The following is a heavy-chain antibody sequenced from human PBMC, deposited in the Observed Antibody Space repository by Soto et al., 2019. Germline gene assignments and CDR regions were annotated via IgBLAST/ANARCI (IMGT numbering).Heavy chain of an antibody. J-gene: IGHJ4*02. CDR3: ARYTRIVVARFDW. CDR2: IYYSGST. Sequence: PSETLSLTCTVSGGSISSSSYYWGWIRQPPGKGLEWIGSIYYSGSTYYNPSLKSRVTISVDTSKNQFSLKLSSVTAADTAVYYGARYTRIVVARFDWWGKGTRVTVAS. D-gene: IGHD3-22*01. CDR1: GGSISSSSYY. V-gene: IGHV4-39*01.